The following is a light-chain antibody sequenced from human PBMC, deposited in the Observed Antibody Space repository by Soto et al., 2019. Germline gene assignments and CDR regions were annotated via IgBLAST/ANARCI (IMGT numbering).Light chain of an antibody. CDR2: DAS. V-gene: IGKV3-20*01. Sequence: EFVFAQSPGTLSLSPGERATLSCRASQTVRNNYLAWYQQKPGQAPRLLIYDASSRATGIPDRFSGSGSGTDFTLTISRLEPEDFAVYYCQQYGSSPWTFGQGTKVDIK. CDR3: QQYGSSPWT. J-gene: IGKJ1*01. CDR1: QTVRNNY.